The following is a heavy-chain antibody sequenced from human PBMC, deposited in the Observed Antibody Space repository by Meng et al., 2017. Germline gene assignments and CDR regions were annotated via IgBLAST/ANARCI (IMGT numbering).Heavy chain of an antibody. Sequence: QVHLQEAGPGLVKPLGTLPLTCAVSGGSISSSNWWSWVRQPPGKGLEWIGEIYHSGSTNYNPSLKSRVTISVDKSKNQFSLKLSSVTAADTAVYYCARVVAATTLFLDYWGQGTLVTVSS. J-gene: IGHJ4*02. CDR2: IYHSGST. CDR3: ARVVAATTLFLDY. V-gene: IGHV4-4*02. D-gene: IGHD2-15*01. CDR1: GGSISSSNW.